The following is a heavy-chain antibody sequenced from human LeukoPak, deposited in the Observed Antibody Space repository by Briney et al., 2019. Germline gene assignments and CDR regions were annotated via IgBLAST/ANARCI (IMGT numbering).Heavy chain of an antibody. CDR3: AKVRTTCSGTSCYEGFED. Sequence: GGSLRLSCAASGFIYTSYVMNWARQAPGKGLEWVSDISGTGTRTYYAESVKGWFTISRDNSRNTLYPKMNSLRQEDRAVYHDAKVRTTCSGTSCYEGFEDWGQGTLVTVSS. V-gene: IGHV3-23*01. CDR2: ISGTGTRT. J-gene: IGHJ4*02. D-gene: IGHD2-2*01. CDR1: GFIYTSYV.